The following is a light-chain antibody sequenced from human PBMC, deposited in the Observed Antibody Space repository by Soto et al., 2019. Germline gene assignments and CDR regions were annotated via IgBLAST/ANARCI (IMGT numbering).Light chain of an antibody. CDR2: DVT. J-gene: IGLJ3*02. Sequence: QSALTQPRSLSASPGQSVTISCTGTSSDVGGYNYVSWYQQHPGKAPKLLIYDVTKRPSGISDRFSGSKSGQTASLTISGLQTEDEADYFCGSYRSSNTLVVFGGGTKLTVL. CDR1: SSDVGGYNY. CDR3: GSYRSSNTLVV. V-gene: IGLV2-11*01.